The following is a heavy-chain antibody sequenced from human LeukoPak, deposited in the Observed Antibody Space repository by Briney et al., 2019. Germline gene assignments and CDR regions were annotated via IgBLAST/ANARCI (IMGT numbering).Heavy chain of an antibody. D-gene: IGHD1-1*01. CDR1: GFTVSSNY. J-gene: IGHJ6*02. Sequence: GGSLRLSCAASGFTVSSNYMGWVRQAPGKGLEWVSVIYSDGSTYHPDSVKGRSTISRDISKNTLYLQMNSLRAEDTAVYYCARDKGSSWKGEEYGMDVWGQGTTVTVSS. CDR3: ARDKGSSWKGEEYGMDV. CDR2: IYSDGST. V-gene: IGHV3-66*01.